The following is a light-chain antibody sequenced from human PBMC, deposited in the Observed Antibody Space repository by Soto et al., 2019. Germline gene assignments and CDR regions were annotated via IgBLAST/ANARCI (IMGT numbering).Light chain of an antibody. CDR2: DAS. Sequence: DLQMTQSPSTLSASVGDRVTITCRASQSVGRWLAWYQQKPGKAPKLLIYDASSLESGVPSRFSGSGSGTEFTLTISSLQPDDFATYYCQQYSSYSFTFGPGTNVDIK. CDR1: QSVGRW. J-gene: IGKJ3*01. V-gene: IGKV1-5*01. CDR3: QQYSSYSFT.